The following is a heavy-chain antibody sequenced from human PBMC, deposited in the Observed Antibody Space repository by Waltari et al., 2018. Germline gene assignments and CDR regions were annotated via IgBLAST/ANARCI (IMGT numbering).Heavy chain of an antibody. CDR3: ARIGAAAGDY. D-gene: IGHD6-13*01. CDR2: IDWDDDK. Sequence: VTLKESGPALVKPTQTLTLTCTFSGFSLSTSGMRVSWIRQPPGKALEWLARIDWDDDKFYSTSLKTRLTISKDTSKNQVVLTMTNMDPVDTATYYCARIGAAAGDYWGQGTLVTVSS. J-gene: IGHJ4*02. CDR1: GFSLSTSGMR. V-gene: IGHV2-70*04.